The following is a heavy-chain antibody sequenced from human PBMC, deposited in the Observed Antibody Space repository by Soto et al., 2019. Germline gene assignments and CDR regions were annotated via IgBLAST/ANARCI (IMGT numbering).Heavy chain of an antibody. CDR1: GYTFTSYA. Sequence: ASVKVSCKASGYTFTSYAMHWVRQAPGQRLEWMGWINAGNGNTKYSQKFQGRVTITRDTSASTAYMELSSLRSEDTAVYYCARGIAVAGTWWFDPWGQGTLVTVSS. V-gene: IGHV1-3*01. D-gene: IGHD6-19*01. CDR3: ARGIAVAGTWWFDP. CDR2: INAGNGNT. J-gene: IGHJ5*02.